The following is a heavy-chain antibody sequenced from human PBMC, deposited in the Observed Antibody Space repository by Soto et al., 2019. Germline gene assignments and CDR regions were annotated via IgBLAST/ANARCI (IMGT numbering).Heavy chain of an antibody. CDR3: ARDKDTSSWTGFDF. J-gene: IGHJ4*01. CDR1: GFTFATYA. D-gene: IGHD1-1*01. CDR2: ISATGIST. V-gene: IGHV3-23*01. Sequence: GSLRLSCAASGFTFATYAMSWVRQAPGKGLEWVSAISATGISTHYADSVKGRVTISRDNSANTLSLEMSSLTAEDTAVYYCARDKDTSSWTGFDFWGHGTMVTVFS.